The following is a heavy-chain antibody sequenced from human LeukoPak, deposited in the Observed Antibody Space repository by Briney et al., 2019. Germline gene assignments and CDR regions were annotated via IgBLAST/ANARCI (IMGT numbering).Heavy chain of an antibody. CDR3: ARGSPHLADAFDI. V-gene: IGHV3-53*01. CDR1: GFTVSTNY. Sequence: GGSLRLSCAASGFTVSTNYMSWVRPAPGKGLEWVSVIYSGGSTYYADSVKGRFSISRDNSKNTLYIQMNSLRAEDTAVYYCARGSPHLADAFDIWGQGTMVTVSS. CDR2: IYSGGST. J-gene: IGHJ3*02. D-gene: IGHD3-3*02.